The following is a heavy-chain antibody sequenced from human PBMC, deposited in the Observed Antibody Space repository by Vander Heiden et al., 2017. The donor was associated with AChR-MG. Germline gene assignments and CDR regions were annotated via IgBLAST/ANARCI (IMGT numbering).Heavy chain of an antibody. Sequence: QVQLVQPRAEVKKPGSSVKVSCKAADCSFRSYTHSWVRQAAGQGLEWMGRIIPILGIANYAQKFQGRVTITADKSTSTAYMELSRLRYDDAGVYYYAGSPVEQQLVQGFDYWGQGTLVTVSS. V-gene: IGHV1-69*02. CDR1: DCSFRSYT. J-gene: IGHJ4*02. CDR3: AGSPVEQQLVQGFDY. CDR2: IIPILGIA. D-gene: IGHD6-13*01.